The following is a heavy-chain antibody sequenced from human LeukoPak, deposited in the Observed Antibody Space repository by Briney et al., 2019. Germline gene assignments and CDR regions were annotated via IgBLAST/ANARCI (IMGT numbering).Heavy chain of an antibody. CDR1: GFTFSNYG. CDR3: VKDPSGAAAARTFDY. D-gene: IGHD6-6*01. CDR2: IRSDSSYI. Sequence: GGSLRLSCAASGFTFSNYGMHWVRQTPDEGLEWVAFIRSDSSYIYYLESVKGRFTVSRDNSKNTLFLQMHSLRPEDTAVYYCVKDPSGAAAARTFDYWGQGTLVTVSS. J-gene: IGHJ4*02. V-gene: IGHV3-30*02.